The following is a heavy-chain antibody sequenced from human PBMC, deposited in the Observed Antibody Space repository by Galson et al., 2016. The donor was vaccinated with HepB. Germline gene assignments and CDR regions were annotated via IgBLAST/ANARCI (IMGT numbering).Heavy chain of an antibody. CDR3: VREGGCDSCQSGGFDS. V-gene: IGHV3-33*01. Sequence: SLRLSCAASGFTFSTTYMHWVRKAPGKGLEWVAIIWSDGSGDYADSVRGRFTISRDSSNSTLYLQMNSLRVDDTAVYYCVREGGCDSCQSGGFDSWGQGTLVTVSS. CDR1: GFTFSTTY. D-gene: IGHD2-2*01. CDR2: IWSDGSG. J-gene: IGHJ5*01.